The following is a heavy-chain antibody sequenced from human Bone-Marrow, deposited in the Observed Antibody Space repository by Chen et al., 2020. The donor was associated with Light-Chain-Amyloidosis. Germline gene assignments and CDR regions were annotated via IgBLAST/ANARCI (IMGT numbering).Heavy chain of an antibody. Sequence: EVQLEQSGPEVKKPGESLKISCKGSGYTFPNYWIGWVRQMPGKGLEWMGVIYPDDSDARYSPSYGGQVTISAVNSITTAYLQWRSLKASDTAMYYCAGRRDGYNFDYWGQGTLVTVSS. D-gene: IGHD5-12*01. V-gene: IGHV5-51*01. CDR3: AGRRDGYNFDY. CDR2: IYPDDSDA. CDR1: GYTFPNYW. J-gene: IGHJ4*02.